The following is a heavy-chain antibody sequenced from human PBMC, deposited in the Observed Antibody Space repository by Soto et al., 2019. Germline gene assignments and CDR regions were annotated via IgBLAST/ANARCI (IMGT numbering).Heavy chain of an antibody. CDR3: ARDDSGYGAYFDY. Sequence: PSETLSLTCTVSGGSISSYYWSWIRQPPGKGLEWIGYIYYSGSTNYNPSLKSRVTISVDTSKNQFSLKLSSVTAADTAVYYCARDDSGYGAYFDYWGQGTLVTVSS. J-gene: IGHJ4*02. V-gene: IGHV4-59*01. CDR1: GGSISSYY. D-gene: IGHD5-12*01. CDR2: IYYSGST.